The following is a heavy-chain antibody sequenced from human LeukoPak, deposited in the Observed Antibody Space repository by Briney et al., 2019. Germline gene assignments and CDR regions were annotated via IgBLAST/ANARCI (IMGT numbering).Heavy chain of an antibody. CDR2: IKQDGSEK. Sequence: GGSLRLSCAASRFTLSTYWMTWVRQAPGKGLEWVANIKQDGSEKYYVDSVKGRFTISRDNAKNSLYLQMNSLRDEDTAVYYCARSRGLDYWGQGTLVTVSS. CDR1: RFTLSTYW. V-gene: IGHV3-7*04. CDR3: ARSRGLDY. J-gene: IGHJ4*02. D-gene: IGHD3-16*01.